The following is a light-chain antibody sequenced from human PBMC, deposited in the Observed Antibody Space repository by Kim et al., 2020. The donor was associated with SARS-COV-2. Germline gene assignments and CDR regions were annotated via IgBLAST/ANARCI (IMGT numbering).Light chain of an antibody. CDR3: QVWDTSSDYQYV. CDR2: CDS. J-gene: IGLJ1*01. CDR1: NIGSNS. Sequence: PGKTARITCGGDNIGSNSVHWNQKKSGQAPVLVMYCDSGRPAEIPERFSAYKSGNTATLTINKVEAGDEADYYCQVWDTSSDYQYVFGTGTKVTVL. V-gene: IGLV3-21*04.